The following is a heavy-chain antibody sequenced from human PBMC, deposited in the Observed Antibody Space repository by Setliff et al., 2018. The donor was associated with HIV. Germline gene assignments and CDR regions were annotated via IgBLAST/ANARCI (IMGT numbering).Heavy chain of an antibody. V-gene: IGHV3-11*01. J-gene: IGHJ4*02. Sequence: GGSLRLSCVASGFTFGDYYMGWFRQAPGKGLEWVSYITNGGGSKFYADSVKGRFTISRDNSKNTLYLQMNSLTAEDTAVYYCAKVDNGHCTSASCRDFDYWGQGALVTVSS. D-gene: IGHD2-2*03. CDR3: AKVDNGHCTSASCRDFDY. CDR2: ITNGGGSK. CDR1: GFTFGDYY.